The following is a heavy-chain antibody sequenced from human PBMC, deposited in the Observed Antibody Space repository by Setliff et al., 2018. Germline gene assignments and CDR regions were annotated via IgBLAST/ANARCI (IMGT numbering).Heavy chain of an antibody. CDR3: ARLSWNGLRYFGLDV. J-gene: IGHJ6*02. CDR2: IFHSGST. V-gene: IGHV4-38-2*01. CDR1: GYSISSGHF. D-gene: IGHD3-3*01. Sequence: SETLSLTCGVSGYSISSGHFWGWIRQPPGKGLEWLGNIFHSGSTYYNPTLNSRVTMSVDTSKNQFSLKLTSVTAADTAVYYCARLSWNGLRYFGLDVWGQGTTVTVSS.